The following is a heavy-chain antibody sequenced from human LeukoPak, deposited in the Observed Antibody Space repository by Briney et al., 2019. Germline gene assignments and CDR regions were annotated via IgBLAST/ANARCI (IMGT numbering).Heavy chain of an antibody. D-gene: IGHD5-18*01. J-gene: IGHJ4*02. CDR3: ARGHSYGY. CDR2: INHSGST. Sequence: SSETLSLTCAVSGGSFSGYYWSWIRQPPGKGLEWIGEINHSGSTNYNPSLKSRVTISVDTSKNQFSLKLSSVTAADTAVYYCARGHSYGYWGQGTLVTVSS. V-gene: IGHV4-34*01. CDR1: GGSFSGYY.